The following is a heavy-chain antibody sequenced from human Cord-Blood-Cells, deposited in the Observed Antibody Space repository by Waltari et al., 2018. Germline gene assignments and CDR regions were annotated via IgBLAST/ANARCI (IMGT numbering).Heavy chain of an antibody. J-gene: IGHJ2*01. CDR3: ARVRVSGDRYFDL. V-gene: IGHV4-61*09. CDR1: GGSISSGSYY. CDR2: IDTSGST. D-gene: IGHD7-27*01. Sequence: QVQLQESGPGLVKPSQTLSLTCTVSGGSISSGSYYWSWIRQPAGKGLEWIGYIDTSGSTNYNPSLKSRVTISVDTSKNQFSRKLSSVTAADTAVYYCARVRVSGDRYFDLWGRGTLVTVSS.